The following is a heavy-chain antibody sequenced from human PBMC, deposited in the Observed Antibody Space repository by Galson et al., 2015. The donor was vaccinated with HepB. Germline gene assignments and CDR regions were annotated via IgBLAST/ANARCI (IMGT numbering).Heavy chain of an antibody. Sequence: SLRLSCAASGFTFSSYWMHWVRQAPGKGLVWVSRINSDGSSTSYADSVKGRFTISRDNAKNTLYLQMNSLRAEDTAVYYCARGGVLRYFDWIDYYYGMDVWGQGTTVTVSS. J-gene: IGHJ6*02. V-gene: IGHV3-74*01. CDR2: INSDGSST. D-gene: IGHD3-9*01. CDR1: GFTFSSYW. CDR3: ARGGVLRYFDWIDYYYGMDV.